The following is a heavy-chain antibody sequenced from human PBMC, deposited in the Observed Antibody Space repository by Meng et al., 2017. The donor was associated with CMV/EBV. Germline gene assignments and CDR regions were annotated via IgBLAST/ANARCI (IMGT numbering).Heavy chain of an antibody. Sequence: SETLSLTCPVSGGSISSSSYYWGWIRQPPGKGLEWIGSIYYSGSTYYNPSLKSRVTISVDTSKNQFSLKLSSVTAADTAVYYCARQDKLSEIDYWGQGTLVTVSS. D-gene: IGHD2-15*01. V-gene: IGHV4-39*01. CDR2: IYYSGST. J-gene: IGHJ4*02. CDR3: ARQDKLSEIDY. CDR1: GGSISSSSYY.